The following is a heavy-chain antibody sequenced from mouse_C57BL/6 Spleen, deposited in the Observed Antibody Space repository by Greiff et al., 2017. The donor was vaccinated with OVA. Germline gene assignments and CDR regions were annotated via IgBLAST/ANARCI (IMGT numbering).Heavy chain of an antibody. J-gene: IGHJ3*01. Sequence: VQLQQSDAELVQPGASVKISCKVSGYTFTDHTIHWMKQRPEQGLEWIGYIYPRDGSTKYNEKFKGKATLTADKSSSTAYMQLNSLTSEDSAVYFCAREAVYYYGSRAWFAYWGQGTLVTVSA. CDR1: GYTFTDHT. CDR2: IYPRDGST. CDR3: AREAVYYYGSRAWFAY. V-gene: IGHV1-78*01. D-gene: IGHD1-1*01.